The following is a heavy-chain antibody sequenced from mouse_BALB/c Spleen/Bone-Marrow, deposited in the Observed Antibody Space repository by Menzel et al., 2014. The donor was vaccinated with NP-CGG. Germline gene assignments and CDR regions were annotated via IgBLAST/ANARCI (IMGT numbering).Heavy chain of an antibody. D-gene: IGHD2-10*01. Sequence: VQLKESGAELVKPGASVKLSCTASGFNIKDTYMHWVKQRPEQGLEWIGRIDPANGNTKYDPKFQGKATITADTSSNTAYLQLSSLTSEDTAVYYCARAYPNAMDYWGQGTSVTVSS. CDR3: ARAYPNAMDY. V-gene: IGHV14-3*02. J-gene: IGHJ4*01. CDR1: GFNIKDTY. CDR2: IDPANGNT.